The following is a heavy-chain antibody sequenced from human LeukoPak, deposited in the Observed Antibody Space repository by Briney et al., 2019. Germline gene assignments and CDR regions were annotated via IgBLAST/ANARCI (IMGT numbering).Heavy chain of an antibody. V-gene: IGHV1-69*06. J-gene: IGHJ4*02. D-gene: IGHD3-10*01. CDR3: ARGASAMELRIDY. CDR2: IIPIFGTA. CDR1: GYTFTSYY. Sequence: ASVKVSCKASGYTFTSYYMHWVRQAPGQGLEWMGGIIPIFGTANYAQKFQGRVTITADKSTSTAYMELSSLRSEDTAVYYCARGASAMELRIDYWGQGTLVTVSS.